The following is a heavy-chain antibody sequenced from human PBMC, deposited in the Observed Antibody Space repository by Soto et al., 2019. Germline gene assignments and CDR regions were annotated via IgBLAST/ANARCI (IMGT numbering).Heavy chain of an antibody. CDR3: ARERTGTTSMDV. V-gene: IGHV1-8*01. Sequence: QVQLVQSGAEVKKPGASVKVSCKASGYTFTSYDINWVRQATGQGLEWRGWMNPNSGNTGYAQKFQSRGTMTRNTSISTAYMELSSLRSEDTAVYYCARERTGTTSMDVWGQGTTVTVSS. CDR1: GYTFTSYD. D-gene: IGHD1-1*01. J-gene: IGHJ6*02. CDR2: MNPNSGNT.